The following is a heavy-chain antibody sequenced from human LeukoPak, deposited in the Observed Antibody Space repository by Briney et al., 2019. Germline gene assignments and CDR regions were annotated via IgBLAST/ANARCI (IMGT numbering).Heavy chain of an antibody. D-gene: IGHD2-8*01. CDR3: ARRAIGYCTNGVCYGFDY. J-gene: IGHJ4*02. CDR2: IYYSGST. CDR1: GYSISSGYY. V-gene: IGHV4-38-2*01. Sequence: SKTLSLTCAVSGYSISSGYYWGWIRQPPGKGLEWIGSIYYSGSTYYNPSLKSRVTISVDTSKNQFSLKLSSVTAADTAVYYCARRAIGYCTNGVCYGFDYWGQGTLVTASS.